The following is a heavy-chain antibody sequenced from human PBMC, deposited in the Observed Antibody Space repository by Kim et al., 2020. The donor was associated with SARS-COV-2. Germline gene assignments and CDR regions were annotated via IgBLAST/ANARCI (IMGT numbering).Heavy chain of an antibody. J-gene: IGHJ4*02. CDR2: ISYDGSNK. V-gene: IGHV3-30-3*01. CDR1: GFTFSSYA. CDR3: ARWEQLDSPWGDY. Sequence: GGSLRLSCAASGFTFSSYAMHWVRQAPGKGLEWVAVISYDGSNKYYADSVKGRFTISRDNSKNTLYLQMNSLRAEDTAVYYCARWEQLDSPWGDYWGQGTLVTVSS. D-gene: IGHD6-13*01.